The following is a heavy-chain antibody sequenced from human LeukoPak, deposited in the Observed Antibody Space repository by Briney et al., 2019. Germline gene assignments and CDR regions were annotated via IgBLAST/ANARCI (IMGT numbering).Heavy chain of an antibody. D-gene: IGHD2-15*01. J-gene: IGHJ4*02. CDR3: AKDGEDIVVVVAATWFDY. CDR2: ISGNGGST. V-gene: IGHV3-23*01. Sequence: PGGSLRLSCAASGFTFSSYAMSWVRQAPGKGLEWVSAISGNGGSTYYADSVKGRFTISRDNSKNTLYLQMNSLRAEDTAVYYCAKDGEDIVVVVAATWFDYWGQGTLVTVSS. CDR1: GFTFSSYA.